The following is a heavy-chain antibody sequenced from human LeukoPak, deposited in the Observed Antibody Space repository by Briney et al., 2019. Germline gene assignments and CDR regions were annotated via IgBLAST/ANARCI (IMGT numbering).Heavy chain of an antibody. CDR1: GYNFNAYY. V-gene: IGHV1-2*02. J-gene: IGHJ4*02. D-gene: IGHD1-26*01. CDR3: ASGEWELWDY. CDR2: INPNSGGT. Sequence: ASVKVSCKASGYNFNAYYINWVRQAPGQGLEWMGWINPNSGGTDYAQKFQGRVTVTRDTSINTAYMELSRLTSDDTAVYYCASGEWELWDYWGQGTLVTVSS.